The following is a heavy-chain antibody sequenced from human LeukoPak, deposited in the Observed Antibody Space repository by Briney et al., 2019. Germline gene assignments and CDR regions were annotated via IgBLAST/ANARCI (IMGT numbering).Heavy chain of an antibody. D-gene: IGHD4-23*01. Sequence: GRSLRLSCAASGYSFSSHGMHWVRQAPGRGLEWVAAIWYDGSQKYYADSVKGRFTISRDNLENTGDLQMNRLRAEDTAVYYCARLYGSKSGYFDYWGPGTLVTVSS. V-gene: IGHV3-33*01. CDR1: GYSFSSHG. CDR2: IWYDGSQK. J-gene: IGHJ4*02. CDR3: ARLYGSKSGYFDY.